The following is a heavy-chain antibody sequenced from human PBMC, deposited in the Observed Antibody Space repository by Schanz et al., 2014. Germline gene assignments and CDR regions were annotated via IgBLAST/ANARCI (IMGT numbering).Heavy chain of an antibody. CDR3: AKVWGSDYFYPFDY. V-gene: IGHV3-23*04. D-gene: IGHD3-22*01. CDR1: GFTFSSYD. CDR2: ISGGGGSA. Sequence: EVQLVESGGGLVQPGGSLRLSCAASGFTFSSYDMNWVRLVPGKGLECVSGISGGGGSAYYADSVKGRFTISRDNSKNTLYLQMSSLRDEDTAVYYCAKVWGSDYFYPFDYWGQGTLVTVSS. J-gene: IGHJ4*02.